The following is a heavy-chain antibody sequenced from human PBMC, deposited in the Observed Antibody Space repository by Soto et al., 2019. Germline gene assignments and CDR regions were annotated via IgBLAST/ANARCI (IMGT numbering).Heavy chain of an antibody. V-gene: IGHV3-7*03. Sequence: GGSLRLSCAASGFTFSSYGMHWVRQAPGKGLEWVANIKQDGSEKYYVDSVKGRFTISRDNAKNSLYLQMNSLRAEDTAVYYCARDQSSSSCYFGMDVWGQGTKVTVYS. J-gene: IGHJ6*02. D-gene: IGHD6-13*01. CDR1: GFTFSSYG. CDR3: ARDQSSSSCYFGMDV. CDR2: IKQDGSEK.